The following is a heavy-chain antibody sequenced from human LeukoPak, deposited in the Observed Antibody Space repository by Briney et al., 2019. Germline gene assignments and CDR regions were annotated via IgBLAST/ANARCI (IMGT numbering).Heavy chain of an antibody. J-gene: IGHJ6*02. D-gene: IGHD2-15*01. V-gene: IGHV3-11*01. Sequence: GGSLRLSCAASGFTFSDYYMSWIRQAPGKGLEWVSYISSSGSTIYYADSVKGRFTISRDNAKNSLYLQMNSLRAEDTAVYYCARDIVVVVAANYYYYGMDVWGQGTTVTVSS. CDR2: ISSSGSTI. CDR3: ARDIVVVVAANYYYYGMDV. CDR1: GFTFSDYY.